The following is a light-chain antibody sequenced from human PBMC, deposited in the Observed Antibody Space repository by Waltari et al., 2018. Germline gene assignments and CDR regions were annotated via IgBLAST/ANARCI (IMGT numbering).Light chain of an antibody. CDR2: RNN. V-gene: IGLV1-47*01. J-gene: IGLJ3*02. Sequence: QSVLTQPPSASGTPGQRVTISCSGSSSNIGSYFVYWYQQLPGTAPKRLIYRNNQRPSWVPDRFSGSTSGTSASLAISGLRSEDEADYYCVVWDDSLSGRVFGGGTKLTVL. CDR1: SSNIGSYF. CDR3: VVWDDSLSGRV.